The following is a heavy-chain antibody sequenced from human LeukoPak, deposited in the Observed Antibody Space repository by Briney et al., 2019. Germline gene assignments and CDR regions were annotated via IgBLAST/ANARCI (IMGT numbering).Heavy chain of an antibody. CDR2: ISSSSSYI. Sequence: GGSLRLSCAASGFTVSSNYMNWVRQAPGKGLEWVSSISSSSSYIYYVDSVKGRFTISRDNAKNSLYLQMNSLRAEDTAVYYCARGRHYYDSSGETLDYWGQGTLVTVSS. CDR3: ARGRHYYDSSGETLDY. J-gene: IGHJ4*02. CDR1: GFTVSSNY. V-gene: IGHV3-21*01. D-gene: IGHD3-22*01.